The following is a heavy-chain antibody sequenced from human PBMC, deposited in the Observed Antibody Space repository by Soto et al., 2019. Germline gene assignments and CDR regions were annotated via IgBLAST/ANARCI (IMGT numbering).Heavy chain of an antibody. D-gene: IGHD5-12*01. J-gene: IGHJ2*01. CDR1: GFTFSSYG. Sequence: QVQLVESGGGVVQPGRSLRLSCAASGFTFSSYGMHWVRQAPGKGLEWVAVISYDGSNKYYADSVKGRFTISRDNSKNTLYLQMNSLRAEDTAVYYCAKGLRRDGYNLVWYFDLWGRGTLVTVSS. CDR3: AKGLRRDGYNLVWYFDL. V-gene: IGHV3-30*18. CDR2: ISYDGSNK.